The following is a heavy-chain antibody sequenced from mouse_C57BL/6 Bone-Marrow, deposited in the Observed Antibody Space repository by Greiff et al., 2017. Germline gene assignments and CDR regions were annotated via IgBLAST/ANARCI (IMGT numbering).Heavy chain of an antibody. V-gene: IGHV1-5*01. D-gene: IGHD1-1*01. Sequence: EVQLQQSGTVLARPGASVKMSCKTSGYTFTSYWMHWVKQRPGQGLEWIGAIYPGNSDTSYNQKFKGKAKLTAVTSASTAYMELSSLTNEDSAVYYCTRTPLTTVVANYFDYWGQGTTLTVAS. CDR3: TRTPLTTVVANYFDY. CDR2: IYPGNSDT. CDR1: GYTFTSYW. J-gene: IGHJ2*01.